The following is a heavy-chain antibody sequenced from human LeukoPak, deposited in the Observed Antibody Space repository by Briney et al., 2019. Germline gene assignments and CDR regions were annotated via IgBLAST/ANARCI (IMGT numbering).Heavy chain of an antibody. CDR3: ARDSYSSGHPALDY. CDR1: GGSISSYY. J-gene: IGHJ4*02. D-gene: IGHD6-19*01. Sequence: SETLSLTCTVSGGSISSYYWSWIRQPPGKGLEWIGYIYYSGGTNYNPSLKSRVTISVDTSKNQFSLKLSSVTAADTAVYYCARDSYSSGHPALDYWGQGTLVTVSS. CDR2: IYYSGGT. V-gene: IGHV4-59*01.